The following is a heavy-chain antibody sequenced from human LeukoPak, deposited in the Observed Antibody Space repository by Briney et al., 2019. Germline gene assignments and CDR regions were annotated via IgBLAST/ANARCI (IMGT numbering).Heavy chain of an antibody. CDR3: ARDTLGSGYDAFDI. D-gene: IGHD3-10*01. CDR1: GGSISSGDYY. Sequence: SETLSLTCTVSGGSISSGDYYWSWIRQPPGKGLEWIGYIYSSGGNYYNPSLKSRLTISVDTSKNQFSLKLSSVTAADTAVYYCARDTLGSGYDAFDIWGQGTMVTVSS. CDR2: IYSSGGN. V-gene: IGHV4-30-4*08. J-gene: IGHJ3*02.